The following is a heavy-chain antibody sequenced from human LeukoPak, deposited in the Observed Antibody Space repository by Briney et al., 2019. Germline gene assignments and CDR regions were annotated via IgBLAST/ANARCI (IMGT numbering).Heavy chain of an antibody. CDR2: ISAYNGNT. V-gene: IGHV1-18*01. D-gene: IGHD6-19*01. J-gene: IGHJ4*02. CDR3: ARDLKVLGSIAVADNYFDY. Sequence: ASVKVSCKASGYTFTSYGISWGRQAPGQGLEWMGWISAYNGNTNYEQKLQGRVTMTTDTSTSTAYMELRSLRSDDTAVYYCARDLKVLGSIAVADNYFDYWGQGTLVTVSS. CDR1: GYTFTSYG.